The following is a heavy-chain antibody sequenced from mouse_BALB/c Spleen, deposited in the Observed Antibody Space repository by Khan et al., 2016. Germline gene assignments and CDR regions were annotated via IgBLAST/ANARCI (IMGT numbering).Heavy chain of an antibody. CDR2: ISDGGSYT. Sequence: EVELVESGGGLVKPGGSLKLSCAASGFTFSDYYMYWVRQTPEKRLEWVATISDGGSYTYYPDIVKGRFTISRDNAKNNLYLQMSSLKSEDTAMYYCARDLNWYFDVWGAGTTVTVSS. J-gene: IGHJ1*01. V-gene: IGHV5-4*02. CDR1: GFTFSDYY. CDR3: ARDLNWYFDV.